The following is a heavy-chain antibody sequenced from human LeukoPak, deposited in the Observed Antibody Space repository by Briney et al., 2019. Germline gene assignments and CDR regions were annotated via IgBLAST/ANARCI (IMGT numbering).Heavy chain of an antibody. D-gene: IGHD3-3*01. CDR1: GFTFSSYW. Sequence: GGFLRLSCAASGFTFSSYWMSWVRQAPGKGLEWVANIKQDGSEKYYVDSVKGRFTISRDNAKNSLYLQMNSLRAEDTAVYYCARVQVRFLEWSPFDYWGQGTLVTVSS. CDR3: ARVQVRFLEWSPFDY. J-gene: IGHJ4*02. V-gene: IGHV3-7*01. CDR2: IKQDGSEK.